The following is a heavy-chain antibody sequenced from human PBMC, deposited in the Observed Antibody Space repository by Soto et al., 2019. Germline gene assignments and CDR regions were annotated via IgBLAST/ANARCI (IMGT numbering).Heavy chain of an antibody. CDR3: ARSTTSCYSLCWFDP. D-gene: IGHD2-2*02. J-gene: IGHJ5*02. Sequence: ASVKVSCKASGYTFATYTIQWVRQAHGQRLEWMGWINAGNGETKYSQNFQGRVTITRDTSASTAYMELNSLRSEDTAVYFCARSTTSCYSLCWFDPWGQGTLVTVSS. CDR2: INAGNGET. CDR1: GYTFATYT. V-gene: IGHV1-3*01.